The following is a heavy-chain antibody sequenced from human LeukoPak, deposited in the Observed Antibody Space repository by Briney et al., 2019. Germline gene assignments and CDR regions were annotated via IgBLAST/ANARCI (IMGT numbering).Heavy chain of an antibody. CDR2: IYTSGST. V-gene: IGHV4-4*07. J-gene: IGHJ6*03. CDR1: GGSISSYY. Sequence: PSETLSLTCTVSGGSISSYYWSWIRQPAGKGLEWIGRIYTSGSTNYNPSLKSRVTMSADTSKNQVSQKLSSVTAADTAVYYCARDIPGLFYPYYYYMDVWGKGTTVTVSS. CDR3: ARDIPGLFYPYYYYMDV. D-gene: IGHD3-9*01.